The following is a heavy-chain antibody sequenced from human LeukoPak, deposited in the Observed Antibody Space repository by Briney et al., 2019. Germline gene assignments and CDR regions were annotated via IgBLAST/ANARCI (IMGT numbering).Heavy chain of an antibody. CDR3: TRWASHWPLDP. J-gene: IGHJ5*02. V-gene: IGHV3-73*01. D-gene: IGHD1-1*01. CDR2: IRSKANSYAT. Sequence: PGGSLRLSCAASGFTFSGSAMHWVRQASGKGLEWVGRIRSKANSYATAYAASVKGRFTISRDDSKNTAYLQMNSLKAEDTAVYYCTRWASHWPLDPWGQGTLVTVSS. CDR1: GFTFSGSA.